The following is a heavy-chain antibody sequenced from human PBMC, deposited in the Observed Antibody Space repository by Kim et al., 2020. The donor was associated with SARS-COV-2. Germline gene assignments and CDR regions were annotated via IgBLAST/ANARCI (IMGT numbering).Heavy chain of an antibody. V-gene: IGHV5-51*01. Sequence: GESLKISCKGSGYSFTSYWIGWVRQMPGKGLEWIGIIYPGDSDTRYSPSFQGQVTISADKSISTAYLQWSSLKASDTAMYYCARSPRGGLNSGYYYYWGQGTLVTVSS. CDR1: GYSFTSYW. CDR3: ARSPRGGLNSGYYYY. D-gene: IGHD3-22*01. J-gene: IGHJ4*02. CDR2: IYPGDSDT.